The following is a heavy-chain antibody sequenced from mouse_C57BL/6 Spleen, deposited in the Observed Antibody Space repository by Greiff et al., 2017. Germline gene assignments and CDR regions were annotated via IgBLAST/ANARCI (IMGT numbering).Heavy chain of an antibody. CDR3: ARGDSSHYYAMDY. CDR1: GYTFTSYW. D-gene: IGHD1-1*01. CDR2: IDPSDSYT. V-gene: IGHV1-59*01. Sequence: QVQLQQPGAELVRPETSVKLSCKASGYTFTSYWMHWVKQRPGQGLEWIGVIDPSDSYTNYNQKFKGKATLTVDTSSSTAYMQLSSLTSEDSAVYYCARGDSSHYYAMDYWGQGTSVTVSS. J-gene: IGHJ4*01.